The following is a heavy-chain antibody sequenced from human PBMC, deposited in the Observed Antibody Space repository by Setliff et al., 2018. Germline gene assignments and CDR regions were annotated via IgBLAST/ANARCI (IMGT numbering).Heavy chain of an antibody. CDR1: GYTFTNYW. CDR2: IYPRDSDT. Sequence: GGSLKISCKASGYTFTNYWIGWVRQMPGKGLEWMGIIYPRDSDTRYTPSFQGQVTISADKSINTAYLQWNSLKASDTAIYYCARSTVTTGGDNWGQGTLVTVSS. J-gene: IGHJ4*02. CDR3: ARSTVTTGGDN. D-gene: IGHD4-17*01. V-gene: IGHV5-51*01.